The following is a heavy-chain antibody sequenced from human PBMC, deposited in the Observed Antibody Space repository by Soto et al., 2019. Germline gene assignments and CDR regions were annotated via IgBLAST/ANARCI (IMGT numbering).Heavy chain of an antibody. J-gene: IGHJ4*02. CDR1: GFAFSSYA. D-gene: IGHD2-21*01. Sequence: GGSLRLSCSASGFAFSSYAMHWVRQTPGKGLEYVSAISPQGGSTYYADSVKGRFTISRDDSKNTVYLQMSSLRPDDTAVYYCVTMTIARGAFDFWGQGTPVTVSS. V-gene: IGHV3-64D*06. CDR2: ISPQGGST. CDR3: VTMTIARGAFDF.